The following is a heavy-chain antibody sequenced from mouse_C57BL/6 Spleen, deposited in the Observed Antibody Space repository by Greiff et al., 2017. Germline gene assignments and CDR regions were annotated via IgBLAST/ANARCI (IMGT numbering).Heavy chain of an antibody. CDR1: GFTFSSYA. D-gene: IGHD2-3*01. J-gene: IGHJ3*01. Sequence: EVQLVESGGGLVKPGGSLKLSCAASGFTFSSYAMSWVRQTPEKRLEWVATISDGGSYTYYPDNVKGRFTISRDNAKNNLYLQMSHLKSEDTAMYYCARRTYDGYLAYWGQGTLVTVSA. V-gene: IGHV5-4*01. CDR2: ISDGGSYT. CDR3: ARRTYDGYLAY.